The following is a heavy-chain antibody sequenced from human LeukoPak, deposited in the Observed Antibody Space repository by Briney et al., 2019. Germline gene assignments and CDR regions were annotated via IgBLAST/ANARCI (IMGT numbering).Heavy chain of an antibody. J-gene: IGHJ4*02. D-gene: IGHD3-22*01. CDR3: AREDYYDSGSNDY. CDR2: VYYSGTT. CDR1: GGSITSHY. Sequence: SETLSLTCTVSGGSITSHYWSWIRQPPGKGLEWIGYVYYSGTTNYNPSLKSRVTISVDTSKNQFSLKLTSVTAADTAVYYCAREDYYDSGSNDYWGQGTLVTVSS. V-gene: IGHV4-59*11.